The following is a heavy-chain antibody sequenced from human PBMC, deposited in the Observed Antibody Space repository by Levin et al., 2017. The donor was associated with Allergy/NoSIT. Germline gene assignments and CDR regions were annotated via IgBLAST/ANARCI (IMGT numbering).Heavy chain of an antibody. CDR2: IIPIFGTA. CDR3: ARALAYCGGDCYSQTFTYYFDY. CDR1: GGTFSSYA. D-gene: IGHD2-21*02. V-gene: IGHV1-69*13. Sequence: GASVKVSCKASGGTFSSYAISWVRQAPGQGLEWMGGIIPIFGTANYAQKFQGRVTITADESTSTAYMELSSLRSEDTAVYYCARALAYCGGDCYSQTFTYYFDYWGQGTLVTVSS. J-gene: IGHJ4*02.